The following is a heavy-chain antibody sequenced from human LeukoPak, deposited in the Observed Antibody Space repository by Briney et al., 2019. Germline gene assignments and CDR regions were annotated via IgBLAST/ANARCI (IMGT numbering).Heavy chain of an antibody. V-gene: IGHV1-24*01. CDR1: GYTLTELS. CDR3: ATVYSGYDLNYYYMDV. Sequence: ASVKVSCKVSGYTLTELSMHWVRQAPGKGLEWMGGFDPEDGETIYAQEFQGRVTMTEDTSTDTAYMELSSLRSEDTAVYYCATVYSGYDLNYYYMDVWGKGTTVTVSS. D-gene: IGHD5-12*01. J-gene: IGHJ6*03. CDR2: FDPEDGET.